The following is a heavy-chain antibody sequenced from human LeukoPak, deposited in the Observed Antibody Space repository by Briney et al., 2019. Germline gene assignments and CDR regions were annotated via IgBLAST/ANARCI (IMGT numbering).Heavy chain of an antibody. D-gene: IGHD5-12*01. CDR3: ARVRYSGYSFDY. Sequence: PGGSLRLSCVTSGFIFSSYEMNWVRQTPGKRLEWISYISSGGGIIYYADSVKGRFTVSRDNAKNSLYLQMNSLRAEDTAVYYCARVRYSGYSFDYWGQGTLVTVSS. J-gene: IGHJ4*02. CDR2: ISSGGGII. CDR1: GFIFSSYE. V-gene: IGHV3-48*03.